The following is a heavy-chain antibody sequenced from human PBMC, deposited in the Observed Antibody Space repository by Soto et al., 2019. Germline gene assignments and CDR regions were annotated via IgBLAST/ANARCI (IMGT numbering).Heavy chain of an antibody. V-gene: IGHV3-7*04. Sequence: PGGSLRLSCAASGFTFSDYYMSWIRQAPGKGLECVAKIKQDGSEKYYVDSVKGRFTISRDNAKNSVYLQMNSLTVEDTAMYYCARASSSTSGAIDYWGQGTLVTVSS. J-gene: IGHJ4*02. CDR3: ARASSSTSGAIDY. CDR2: IKQDGSEK. CDR1: GFTFSDYY. D-gene: IGHD2-2*01.